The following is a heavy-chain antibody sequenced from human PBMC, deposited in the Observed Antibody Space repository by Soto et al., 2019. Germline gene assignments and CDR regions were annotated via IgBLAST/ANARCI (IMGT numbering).Heavy chain of an antibody. Sequence: QVQLQESGPGLVKPSETLSLTCTVSGGSISSGNYYWSWIRQHPGKGLEWIGYTYYSGTTYYNPSLKSRVTILEDTSKNQFSLKLRSVTAADTAVYYCAREKYGSGNYCGQGILVTVSS. J-gene: IGHJ4*02. CDR2: TYYSGTT. V-gene: IGHV4-31*03. D-gene: IGHD3-10*01. CDR1: GGSISSGNYY. CDR3: AREKYGSGNY.